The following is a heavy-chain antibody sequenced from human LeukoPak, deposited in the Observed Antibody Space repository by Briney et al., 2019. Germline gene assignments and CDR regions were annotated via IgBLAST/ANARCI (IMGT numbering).Heavy chain of an antibody. V-gene: IGHV4-34*01. CDR2: INHSGST. CDR3: ASRVRSSPDY. J-gene: IGHJ4*02. D-gene: IGHD3-10*01. CDR1: GGTFSGYY. Sequence: PSETLSLTCAVYGGTFSGYYWSWIRQPPGKGLEWIGEINHSGSTNYNPSLKSRVTISVDTSKNQFSLKLSSVTAADTAVYYCASRVRSSPDYWGQGTLVTVSS.